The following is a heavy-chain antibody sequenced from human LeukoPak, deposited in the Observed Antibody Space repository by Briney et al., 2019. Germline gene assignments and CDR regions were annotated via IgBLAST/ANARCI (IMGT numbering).Heavy chain of an antibody. CDR3: AREHSFYCSGGSCYHNWFDP. D-gene: IGHD2-15*01. V-gene: IGHV1-2*02. CDR2: INPNSGGT. J-gene: IGHJ5*02. CDR1: GYTFTGYY. Sequence: ASVKVSCKASGYTFTGYYMHWVRQAPGQGLEWMGWINPNSGGTNYAQKFQGRVTMTRDTSISTAYMELSRLRSDDTAVYYCAREHSFYCSGGSCYHNWFDPWGPGTLVTVSS.